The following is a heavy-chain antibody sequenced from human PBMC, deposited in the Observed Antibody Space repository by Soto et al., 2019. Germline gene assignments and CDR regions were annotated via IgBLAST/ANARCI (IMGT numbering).Heavy chain of an antibody. CDR3: ARGRYGDY. D-gene: IGHD1-1*01. Sequence: QVHLVQSGAEVKKPGASVKVSCKASGYTFTSYGITWVRQAPGQGLEWMGWISAHNGNTDYAQKLQGRVIVTRDTSTSPAYMALGSLRSDDTAVYYCARGRYGDYWGQGALVTVSS. CDR2: ISAHNGNT. J-gene: IGHJ4*02. CDR1: GYTFTSYG. V-gene: IGHV1-18*01.